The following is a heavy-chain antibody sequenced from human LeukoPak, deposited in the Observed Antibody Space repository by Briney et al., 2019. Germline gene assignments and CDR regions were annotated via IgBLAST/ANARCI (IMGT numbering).Heavy chain of an antibody. CDR3: ARGPSWELPNNPFDY. CDR1: GFTFGDYA. Sequence: GGSLRLSCTASGFTFGDYAMSWVRQAPGKGLEWVANIKQDGSEKYYVDSVKGRFTISRDNAKNSLYLQMNSLRAEDTAVYYCARGPSWELPNNPFDYWGQGTLVTVSS. D-gene: IGHD1-26*01. CDR2: IKQDGSEK. J-gene: IGHJ4*02. V-gene: IGHV3-7*01.